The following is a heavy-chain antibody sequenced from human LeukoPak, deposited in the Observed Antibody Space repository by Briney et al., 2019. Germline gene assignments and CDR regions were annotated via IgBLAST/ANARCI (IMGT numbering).Heavy chain of an antibody. Sequence: GGSLRLSCAASGFTFSSYSMNWVRQAPGKGLEWASSISSSSSYIYYADSVKGRFTISRDNAKNSLYLQMNSLRAEDTAVYYCATTGTLGNWFDPWGQGTLVTVSS. D-gene: IGHD3-10*01. V-gene: IGHV3-21*01. J-gene: IGHJ5*02. CDR2: ISSSSSYI. CDR3: ATTGTLGNWFDP. CDR1: GFTFSSYS.